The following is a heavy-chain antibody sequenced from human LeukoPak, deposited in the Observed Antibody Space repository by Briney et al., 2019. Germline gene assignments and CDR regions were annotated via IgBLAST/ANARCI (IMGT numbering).Heavy chain of an antibody. D-gene: IGHD2-8*02. CDR3: SLRYCSGTSCPGY. CDR1: GFTFSDAW. V-gene: IGHV3-15*01. J-gene: IGHJ4*02. CDR2: IKSSADDGAT. Sequence: GGSLRLSCAASGFTFSDAWLSWVRQAPGKVPEWVGRIKSSADDGATDYAAPVKGRFTVSRDDSKDTLYLQMNSLKTEDTAVYYCSLRYCSGTSCPGYWGQGTLVTVSS.